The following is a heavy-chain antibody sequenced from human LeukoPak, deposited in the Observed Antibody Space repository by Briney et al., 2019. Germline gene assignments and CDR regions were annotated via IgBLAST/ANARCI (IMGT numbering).Heavy chain of an antibody. Sequence: GGSLRLSCAASGFTFSLYEVNWVRPAPEGGREWISYISRSGGTIYYADSVKGRFTTSRDNAKNSLYLQMNSLRVEDTAVYYCARDSFSSGWFLFDYWGQGALVTVSS. CDR3: ARDSFSSGWFLFDY. J-gene: IGHJ4*02. CDR1: GFTFSLYE. CDR2: ISRSGGTI. D-gene: IGHD6-19*01. V-gene: IGHV3-48*03.